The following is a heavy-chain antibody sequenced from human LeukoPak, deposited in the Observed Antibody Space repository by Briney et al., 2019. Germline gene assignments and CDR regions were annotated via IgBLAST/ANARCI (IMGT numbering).Heavy chain of an antibody. V-gene: IGHV1-46*01. CDR2: INPSGGST. CDR1: GYTFTSYY. J-gene: IGHJ5*02. D-gene: IGHD6-19*01. CDR3: ARTGDSSGWYAWFDP. Sequence: ASVKVSCKASGYTFTSYYMHWVRQAPGQVLEWMGIINPSGGSTSYAQKFQGRVTMTRDTSTSTVYMELSSLRSEDTAVYYCARTGDSSGWYAWFDPRGQGTLVTVSS.